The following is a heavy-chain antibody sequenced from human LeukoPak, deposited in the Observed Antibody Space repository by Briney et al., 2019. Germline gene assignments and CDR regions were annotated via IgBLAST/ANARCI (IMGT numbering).Heavy chain of an antibody. V-gene: IGHV1-2*02. D-gene: IGHD6-19*01. CDR2: INPNSGGT. CDR1: GYTFTGYY. J-gene: IGHJ6*02. CDR3: ARVIAVAGTFYYYGMDV. Sequence: ASVKVSCEASGYTFTGYYMHWVRQAPGQGLEWMGWINPNSGGTNYAQKFQGRVTMTRDTSISTAYMELSRLRSDDTAVYYCARVIAVAGTFYYYGMDVWGQGTTVTVSS.